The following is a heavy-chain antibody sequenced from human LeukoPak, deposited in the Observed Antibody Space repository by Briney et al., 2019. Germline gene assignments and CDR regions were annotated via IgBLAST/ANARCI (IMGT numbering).Heavy chain of an antibody. J-gene: IGHJ5*02. CDR3: ARDSRYDSTGHAP. D-gene: IGHD3-22*01. Sequence: PGGSLRLSCTAAGFTFSTYAMGWARQAPGKGLEWIGSAYYNGETYYNPSLKSRVTISVDTYKSQFSLKLTSVTAADTAVYFCARDSRYDSTGHAPWGQGSLVTVSS. CDR2: AYYNGET. CDR1: GFTFSTYA. V-gene: IGHV4-39*07.